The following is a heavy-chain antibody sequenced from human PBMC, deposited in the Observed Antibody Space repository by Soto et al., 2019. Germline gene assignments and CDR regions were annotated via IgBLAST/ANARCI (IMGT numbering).Heavy chain of an antibody. CDR3: ARGNTMVRGVIITSSYWFDP. CDR1: GGSISSYY. V-gene: IGHV4-59*01. J-gene: IGHJ5*02. CDR2: IYYSGST. D-gene: IGHD3-10*01. Sequence: PSETLSLTCTVSGGSISSYYWSWIRQPPGKGLEWIGYIYYSGSTNYNPSLKSRVTISVDTSKNQFSLKLSPVTAADTAVYYCARGNTMVRGVIITSSYWFDPWGQGTLVTVSS.